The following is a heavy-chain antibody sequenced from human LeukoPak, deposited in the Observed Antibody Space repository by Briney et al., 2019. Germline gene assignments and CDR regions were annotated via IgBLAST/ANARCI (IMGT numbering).Heavy chain of an antibody. V-gene: IGHV1-69*06. Sequence: ASVKVSCKASGGTFSSYAISWVRQAPGQGLEWMGGIIPIFGTANYAQKFQGRVTITADKSMSTAYMELSSLRSEDTAVYYCARGGKDAFDIWGQGTMVTVSS. CDR2: IIPIFGTA. CDR1: GGTFSSYA. J-gene: IGHJ3*02. D-gene: IGHD3-16*01. CDR3: ARGGKDAFDI.